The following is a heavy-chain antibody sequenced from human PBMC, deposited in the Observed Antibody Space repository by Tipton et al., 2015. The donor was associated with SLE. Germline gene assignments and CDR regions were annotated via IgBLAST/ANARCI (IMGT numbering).Heavy chain of an antibody. CDR2: IRYDGSNK. CDR3: AKDRHYYDSSGRYYFDY. CDR1: GFTFSSYG. V-gene: IGHV3-30*02. D-gene: IGHD3-22*01. Sequence: SLRLSCAASGFTFSSYGMHWVRQAPGKGLEWVVFIRYDGSNKYYADSVKGRFTISRDNSKNTLYLQMNSLRAEDTAVYYCAKDRHYYDSSGRYYFDYWGQGTLVTVSS. J-gene: IGHJ4*02.